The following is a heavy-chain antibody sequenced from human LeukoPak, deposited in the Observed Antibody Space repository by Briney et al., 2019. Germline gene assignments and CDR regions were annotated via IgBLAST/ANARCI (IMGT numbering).Heavy chain of an antibody. J-gene: IGHJ6*03. D-gene: IGHD5-18*01. Sequence: GGSLRLSCAASGFTFSSYWMSWVRQAPGKGLEWVANIKQDGSEKYYVDSVKGRFTISRDNAKNSLYLQMNSLRAEDTAVYYCARAPIQLYNYYMDVWGKGTTVTVSS. CDR1: GFTFSSYW. V-gene: IGHV3-7*01. CDR3: ARAPIQLYNYYMDV. CDR2: IKQDGSEK.